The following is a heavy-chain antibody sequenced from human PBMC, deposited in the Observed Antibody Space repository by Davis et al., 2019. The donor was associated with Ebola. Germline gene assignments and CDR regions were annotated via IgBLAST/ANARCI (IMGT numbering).Heavy chain of an antibody. CDR3: ARDRPVLWFDP. V-gene: IGHV3-7*03. CDR1: GFTFSSYS. D-gene: IGHD3-10*01. Sequence: GESLKISRAASGFTFSSYSMNWVRQAPGKGLEWVANIKQDGSEKYYVDSVKGRFTISRDNAKNSLYLQMNSLRAEDTAVYYCARDRPVLWFDPWGQGTPVTVSS. J-gene: IGHJ5*02. CDR2: IKQDGSEK.